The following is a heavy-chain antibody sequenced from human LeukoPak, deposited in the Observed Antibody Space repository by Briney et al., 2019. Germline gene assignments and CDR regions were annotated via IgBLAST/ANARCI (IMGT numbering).Heavy chain of an antibody. D-gene: IGHD1-26*01. V-gene: IGHV3-49*03. J-gene: IGHJ5*02. CDR3: TRDYSGSYYESDWFDP. CDR2: IRSKAYGGTT. Sequence: GGSLRLSCTASGFTSGDYATSWFRQAPGKGLEWVGFIRSKAYGGTTEYAASVKGRFTISRDDSKSIAYLQMNSLKTEDTAVYYCTRDYSGSYYESDWFDPWGQGTLVTVSS. CDR1: GFTSGDYA.